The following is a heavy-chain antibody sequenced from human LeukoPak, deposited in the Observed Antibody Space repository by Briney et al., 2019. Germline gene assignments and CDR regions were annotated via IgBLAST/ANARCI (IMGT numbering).Heavy chain of an antibody. Sequence: PSETLSLTCTVSGGSISSYYWSWIRQPPGKGLEWIGYIYYSGSTNYNPSLKSRVTISVDTSKNQFSLKLSSVTAADTAVYYCASYDFWSGYLHGAFDIWGQGTMVTVSS. CDR3: ASYDFWSGYLHGAFDI. V-gene: IGHV4-59*12. D-gene: IGHD3-3*01. CDR2: IYYSGST. CDR1: GGSISSYY. J-gene: IGHJ3*02.